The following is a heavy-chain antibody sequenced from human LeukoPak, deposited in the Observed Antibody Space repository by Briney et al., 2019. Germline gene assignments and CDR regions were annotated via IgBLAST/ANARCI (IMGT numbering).Heavy chain of an antibody. V-gene: IGHV3-30*04. J-gene: IGHJ4*02. CDR1: GFTFNNYS. D-gene: IGHD5-18*01. CDR3: ARDLVPIDGYHSFDY. CDR2: ISYDGRSK. Sequence: GGSLRLSCAASGFTFNNYSMHWVRQAPGKGLEWVAVISYDGRSKNYAESVKDRFSISRDDSKNTLSLQMDSLRDEDTAVYYCARDLVPIDGYHSFDYWGQGTPVSVSS.